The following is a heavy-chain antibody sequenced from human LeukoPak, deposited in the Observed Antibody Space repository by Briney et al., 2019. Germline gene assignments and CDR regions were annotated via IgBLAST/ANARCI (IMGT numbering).Heavy chain of an antibody. CDR2: INSDGRST. D-gene: IGHD5-18*01. J-gene: IGHJ5*02. V-gene: IGHV3-74*01. Sequence: GGSLRLSCAASGFTFSSYWMHWVRQAPGKGLVCVSRINSDGRSTSYAASVKGRFTISRDNAKNTLYLQINSLRAEDTAVYYCARGRQIQPYPNNWFDAWGQGNLVTVSS. CDR1: GFTFSSYW. CDR3: ARGRQIQPYPNNWFDA.